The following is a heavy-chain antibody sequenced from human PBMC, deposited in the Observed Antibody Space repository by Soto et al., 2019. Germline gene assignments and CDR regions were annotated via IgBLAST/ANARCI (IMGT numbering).Heavy chain of an antibody. CDR3: ARRLLVSGKYYYYYMDV. V-gene: IGHV4-59*08. CDR1: GGSISSYY. D-gene: IGHD2-21*01. Sequence: SETLSLTCTVSGGSISSYYWSWIRQPPGKGLEWIGYIYYSGSTNYNPSLKSRVTISVDTSKNQFSLKLSAVTAADTAVYYCARRLLVSGKYYYYYMDVWGKGTTVTVSS. J-gene: IGHJ6*03. CDR2: IYYSGST.